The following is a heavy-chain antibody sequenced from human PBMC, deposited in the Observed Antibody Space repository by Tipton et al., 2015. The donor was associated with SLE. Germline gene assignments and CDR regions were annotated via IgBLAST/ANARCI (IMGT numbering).Heavy chain of an antibody. Sequence: SPSFQGQVTISADKSISTAYLQWSSLKASDTAMYYCARLPIAVAGYFDYWGQGTLVTVSS. CDR3: ARLPIAVAGYFDY. J-gene: IGHJ4*02. V-gene: IGHV5-51*01. D-gene: IGHD6-19*01.